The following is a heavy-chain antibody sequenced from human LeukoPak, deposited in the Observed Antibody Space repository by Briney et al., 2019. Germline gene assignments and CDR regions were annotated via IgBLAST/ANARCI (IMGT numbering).Heavy chain of an antibody. V-gene: IGHV4-39*01. CDR3: ATGGYGYYFDY. CDR1: GGSIRSSSYY. J-gene: IGHJ4*02. D-gene: IGHD5-18*01. Sequence: SETLSLTCTVSGGSIRSSSYYWGWIRQPPGKGLEWIGSIYYSGSTYYNLSLKSRVTISVDTSKNQFSLKLSSVTAADTAVYYCATGGYGYYFDYWGQGTLVTVSS. CDR2: IYYSGST.